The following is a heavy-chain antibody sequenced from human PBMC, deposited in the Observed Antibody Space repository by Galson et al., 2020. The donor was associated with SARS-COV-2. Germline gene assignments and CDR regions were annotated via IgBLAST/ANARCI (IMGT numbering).Heavy chain of an antibody. CDR3: ARRHYGEDASGPFDI. V-gene: IGHV4-30-2*01. Sequence: SQTLSPTCAVSGTSISGGSYSWNWIRQPPGKGLEWIGYISHSGGTSYNPSLKSRVTISGDRSTNQFSLRLSSVTAADAAVYFCARRHYGEDASGPFDIWVPGTIVTVFS. CDR2: ISHSGGT. CDR1: GTSISGGSYS. J-gene: IGHJ3*02. D-gene: IGHD4-17*01.